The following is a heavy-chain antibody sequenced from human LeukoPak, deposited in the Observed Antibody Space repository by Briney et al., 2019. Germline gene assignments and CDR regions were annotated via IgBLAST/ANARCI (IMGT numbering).Heavy chain of an antibody. J-gene: IGHJ3*02. Sequence: TGGSLRLSCVAPGFTFSNYWMHWVRQAPGKGLGWVSCIKSDGSSTTFADSVKGRFTISRDNAKNTLYLQMNSLRVEDTAVYYCARGRDGAFDIWGQGTMVTASS. CDR3: ARGRDGAFDI. CDR1: GFTFSNYW. CDR2: IKSDGSST. V-gene: IGHV3-74*03. D-gene: IGHD5-24*01.